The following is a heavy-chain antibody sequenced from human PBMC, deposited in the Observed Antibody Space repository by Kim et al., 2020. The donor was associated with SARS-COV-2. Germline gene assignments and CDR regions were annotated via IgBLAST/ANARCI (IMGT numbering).Heavy chain of an antibody. CDR2: IYYSGST. J-gene: IGHJ4*02. CDR1: GGSISSSSYY. Sequence: SETLSLTCTVSGGSISSSSYYWGWIRQPPGKGLEWIGSIYYSGSTYYNPSLKSRVTISVDTSKNQFSLKLSSVTAADTAVYYCASLGTIIDYWGQGTLVTVSS. V-gene: IGHV4-39*01. CDR3: ASLGTIIDY.